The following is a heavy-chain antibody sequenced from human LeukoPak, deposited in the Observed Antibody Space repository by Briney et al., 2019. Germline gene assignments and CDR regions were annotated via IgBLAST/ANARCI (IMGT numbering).Heavy chain of an antibody. D-gene: IGHD3-9*01. J-gene: IGHJ4*02. CDR2: IIPVFGSA. CDR1: GGTFSSYT. V-gene: IGHV1-69*13. Sequence: SVKVSCKASGGTFSSYTVIWVRQAPGQGLEWMGGIIPVFGSANYAQKFQGRVTITADESTSTAYMELSSLRSEDTAVYYCACAALIDKYDTDYGGQGALVTISS. CDR3: ACAALIDKYDTDY.